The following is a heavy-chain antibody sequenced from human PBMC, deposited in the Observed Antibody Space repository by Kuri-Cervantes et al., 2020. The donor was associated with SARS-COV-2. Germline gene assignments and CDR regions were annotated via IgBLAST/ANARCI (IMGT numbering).Heavy chain of an antibody. CDR1: GDSISGGGYN. D-gene: IGHD3-10*01. J-gene: IGHJ4*01. CDR2: IYYSGIT. CDR3: ARGGVYFGSTTFFNYPDY. V-gene: IGHV4-30-4*01. Sequence: LRLSCTVSGDSISGGGYNWSWIRQAPGKGLEWIGNIYYSGITHYASSLKSRVTMSIDTSKNEFSLELRSVTAADTAVYFCARGGVYFGSTTFFNYPDYWGHGTLVTVSS.